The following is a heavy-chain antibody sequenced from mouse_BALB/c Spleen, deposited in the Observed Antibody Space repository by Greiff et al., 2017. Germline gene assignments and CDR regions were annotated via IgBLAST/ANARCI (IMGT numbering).Heavy chain of an antibody. D-gene: IGHD2-1*01. CDR2: ISTYYGDA. CDR1: GYTFTDYA. Sequence: VKLQESGAELVRPGVSVKISCKGSGYTFTDYAMHWVKQSHAKSLEWIGVISTYYGDASYNQKFKGKATMTVDKSSSTAYMELARLTSEDSAIYYCARDGNYAMDYWGQGTSVTVSS. CDR3: ARDGNYAMDY. V-gene: IGHV1S137*01. J-gene: IGHJ4*01.